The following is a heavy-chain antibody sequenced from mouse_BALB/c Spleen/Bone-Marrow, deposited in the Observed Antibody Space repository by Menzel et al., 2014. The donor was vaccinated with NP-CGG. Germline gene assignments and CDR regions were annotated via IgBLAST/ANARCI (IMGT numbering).Heavy chain of an antibody. CDR3: AREEYGNGFAY. D-gene: IGHD2-10*02. J-gene: IGHJ3*01. Sequence: EVQLQQSGPELVEPGAPVKVSCKASGYAFTSYNMYWVKQSHGKSLEWIGHIDPYNGGTSYNQNFKGKATLTVDKSSSTAYMHLNSLTSEDSAVYYCAREEYGNGFAYWGQGTLVTVSA. CDR1: GYAFTSYN. CDR2: IDPYNGGT. V-gene: IGHV1S135*01.